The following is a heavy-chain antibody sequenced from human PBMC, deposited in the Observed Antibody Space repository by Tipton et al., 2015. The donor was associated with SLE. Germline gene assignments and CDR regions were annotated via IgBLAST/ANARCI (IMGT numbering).Heavy chain of an antibody. V-gene: IGHV4-34*01. CDR2: IKYSGST. D-gene: IGHD3-16*01. Sequence: TLSLTCAVYGESFSGHYWTWIRQPPGKGLEWIGEIKYSGSTKYNPSLKSRVTISGDTSKNQFSLRLGSVTAADTAVYYCARGWGTPSYYRDVWGKGTAVTVSS. CDR3: ARGWGTPSYYRDV. CDR1: GESFSGHY. J-gene: IGHJ6*03.